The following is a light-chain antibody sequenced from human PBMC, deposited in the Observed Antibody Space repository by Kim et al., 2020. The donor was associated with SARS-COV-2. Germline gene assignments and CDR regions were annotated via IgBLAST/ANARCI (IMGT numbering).Light chain of an antibody. V-gene: IGLV2-8*01. J-gene: IGLJ2*01. CDR2: EVN. CDR3: SSYAGSNVL. Sequence: PGHSVTISCTGSSSDVGDYDYVSWYQHHSGEAPKLLLYEVNKRPSGVPDRFSGSKSGNTASLTVSGLQAEDEADYYCSSYAGSNVLFGGGTQLTVL. CDR1: SSDVGDYDY.